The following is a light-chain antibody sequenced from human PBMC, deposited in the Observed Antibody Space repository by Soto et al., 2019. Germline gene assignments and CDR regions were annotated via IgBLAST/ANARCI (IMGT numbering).Light chain of an antibody. CDR2: WAS. CDR3: QQYLAIPWT. Sequence: DIVMTQSPHSLAVSLGERATLNCKSSQTVFDNSNNRNHLAWYQQKPGQPPKVLFYWASTRESGVPERFSGSGSGSGTDFTLTISSLQAEDVAVYYCQQYLAIPWTFGQGTKVEIK. CDR1: QTVFDNSNNRNH. J-gene: IGKJ1*01. V-gene: IGKV4-1*01.